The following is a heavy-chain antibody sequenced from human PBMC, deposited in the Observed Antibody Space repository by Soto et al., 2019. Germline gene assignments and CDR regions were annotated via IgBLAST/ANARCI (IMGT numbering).Heavy chain of an antibody. J-gene: IGHJ4*02. CDR3: AKDHATIFGVGSPFDY. Sequence: GGSLTLSCAAFGFNISDYYMSLTRQAPGKGLEWVSFISSSGRSTFYADFGKGRFTISRDNAKNTLFLQMNSLRAEDTAVYYCAKDHATIFGVGSPFDYWGQGTLVTVSS. V-gene: IGHV3-11*01. D-gene: IGHD3-3*01. CDR1: GFNISDYY. CDR2: ISSSGRST.